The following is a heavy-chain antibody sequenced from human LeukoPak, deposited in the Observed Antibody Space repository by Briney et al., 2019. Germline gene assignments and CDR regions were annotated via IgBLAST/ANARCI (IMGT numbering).Heavy chain of an antibody. D-gene: IGHD3-3*01. J-gene: IGHJ4*02. CDR1: GFTFSSYG. V-gene: IGHV3-30*02. CDR3: AKDARDRLRFLEWSSFDY. CDR2: IRYDGSNK. Sequence: PGGSLRLSCAASGFTFSSYGMHWVRQAPGKGLEWVAFIRYDGSNKYYADSVKGRFTISRDNSKNTLYLQMNSLSAEDTAVYYCAKDARDRLRFLEWSSFDYWGQGTLVTVSS.